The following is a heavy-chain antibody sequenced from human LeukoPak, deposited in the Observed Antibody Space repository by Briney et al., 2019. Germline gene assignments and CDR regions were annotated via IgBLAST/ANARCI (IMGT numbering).Heavy chain of an antibody. V-gene: IGHV1-18*01. J-gene: IGHJ5*02. D-gene: IGHD2-2*01. CDR3: ARGVPAALNWFDP. CDR2: ISAYNGNT. CDR1: GYTFTSYD. Sequence: ASVKVSFKASGYTFTSYDINWVRQATGQGLEWMGWISAYNGNTNYAQKLQGRVTMTTDTSTSTAYMELRSLRSDDTAVYYCARGVPAALNWFDPWGQGTLVTVSS.